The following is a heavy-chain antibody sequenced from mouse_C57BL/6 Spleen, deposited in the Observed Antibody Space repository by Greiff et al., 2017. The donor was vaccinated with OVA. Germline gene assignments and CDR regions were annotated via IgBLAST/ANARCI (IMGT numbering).Heavy chain of an antibody. CDR3: ARFITTVVRYFDV. D-gene: IGHD1-1*01. J-gene: IGHJ1*03. CDR2: ISYDGSN. Sequence: EVKLVESGPGLVKPSQSLSLTCSVTGYSITSGYYWNWIRQFPGNKLEWMGYISYDGSNNYNPSLKNRISITRDTSKNQFFLKLNSVTTEDTATYYCARFITTVVRYFDVWGTGTTVTVSS. V-gene: IGHV3-6*01. CDR1: GYSITSGYY.